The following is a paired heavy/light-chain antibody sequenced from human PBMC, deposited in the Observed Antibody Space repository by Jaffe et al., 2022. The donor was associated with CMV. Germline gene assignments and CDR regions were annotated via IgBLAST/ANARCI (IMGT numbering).Heavy chain of an antibody. V-gene: IGHV4-39*01. Sequence: QLLLQESGPGLVQPSETLSLTCTVSGDSVNDGTYHWAWIRQPPGKGLEWIGSMHHSGSISYNSSLESRVTVSIDTSKDQFSLKLSSVTAADTAIYYCARVGSSFRRPYYYYHYMDLWGEGTTVTVSS. J-gene: IGHJ6*03. CDR2: MHHSGSI. CDR1: GDSVNDGTYH. D-gene: IGHD3-10*01. CDR3: ARVGSSFRRPYYYYHYMDL.
Light chain of an antibody. CDR2: EVT. CDR3: SSYSDIHYHVI. V-gene: IGLV2-8*01. J-gene: IGLJ2*01. Sequence: QSALTQPPSASGSPGQSVTISCTGTSSDVGTYDFVSWYQQHPGKAPKVMIYEVTKRPSGVPDRFSGSKSGNMASLTVSGLQAEDEADYYCSSYSDIHYHVIFGGGTKLTVL. CDR1: SSDVGTYDF.